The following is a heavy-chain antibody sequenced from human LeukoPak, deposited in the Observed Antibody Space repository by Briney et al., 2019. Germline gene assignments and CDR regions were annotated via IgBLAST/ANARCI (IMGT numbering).Heavy chain of an antibody. Sequence: PSETLSLTCAVYGGSFSGYYWSWIRQPPGKGLEWIGEINHSGSTNYNPSLKSRVTISVNTSKNQFSLKLTSVTAADTAVYYCARAGFALAPHRGTPFDYWGQGTLVTVSS. CDR1: GGSFSGYY. D-gene: IGHD6-6*01. J-gene: IGHJ4*02. CDR2: INHSGST. CDR3: ARAGFALAPHRGTPFDY. V-gene: IGHV4-34*01.